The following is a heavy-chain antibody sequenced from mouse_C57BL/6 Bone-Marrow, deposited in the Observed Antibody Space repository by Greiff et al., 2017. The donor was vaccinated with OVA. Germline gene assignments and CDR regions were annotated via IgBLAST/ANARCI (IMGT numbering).Heavy chain of an antibody. D-gene: IGHD1-1*01. CDR1: GYTFTSYW. Sequence: VQLQQPGAELVRPGTSVKLSCKASGYTFTSYWMHWVKQRPGQGLEWIGVIDPSDSYPTYNQKFKGKATLTVDTSSSTAYMQLSSLTSEDSAVYYCARGHYGSSYGAMDYWGQGTSVTVSS. J-gene: IGHJ4*01. CDR2: IDPSDSYP. CDR3: ARGHYGSSYGAMDY. V-gene: IGHV1-59*01.